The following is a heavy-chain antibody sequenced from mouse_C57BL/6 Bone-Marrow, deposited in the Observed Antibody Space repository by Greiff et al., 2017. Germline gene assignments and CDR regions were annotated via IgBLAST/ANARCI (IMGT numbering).Heavy chain of an antibody. CDR3: SRWDYGSSYYYAIDY. CDR2: IYPGGGYT. J-gene: IGHJ4*01. CDR1: GYTFTNYW. V-gene: IGHV1-63*01. D-gene: IGHD1-1*01. Sequence: QVQLQQSGAELVRPGTSVKMSCKASGYTFTNYWIGWAKQRPGHGLEWIGDIYPGGGYTNYNEKFKGKAPLTADKSSSTAYMQLSSLTSEDSAIYDSSRWDYGSSYYYAIDYWGQGTSVTGAS.